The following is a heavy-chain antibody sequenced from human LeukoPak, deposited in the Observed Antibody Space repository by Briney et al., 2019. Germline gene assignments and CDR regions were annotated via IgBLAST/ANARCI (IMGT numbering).Heavy chain of an antibody. D-gene: IGHD5-18*01. J-gene: IGHJ4*02. CDR3: AKVLGYSYGYTSFDY. CDR2: ISGSGGST. V-gene: IGHV3-23*01. CDR1: GFTFSSYA. Sequence: GESLRLSCAASGFTFSSYAMSWVRQAPGKGLEWVSAISGSGGSTYYADSVKGRFTISRDNSKNTLYLQMNSLRAEDTAVYYCAKVLGYSYGYTSFDYWGQGTLVTVSS.